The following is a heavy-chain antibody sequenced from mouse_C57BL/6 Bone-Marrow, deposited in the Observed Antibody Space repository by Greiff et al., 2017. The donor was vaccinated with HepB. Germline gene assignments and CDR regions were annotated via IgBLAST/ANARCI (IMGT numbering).Heavy chain of an antibody. CDR3: ARDGSSYLHYFDY. D-gene: IGHD1-1*01. V-gene: IGHV1-64*01. Sequence: QVQLKQPGAELVKPGASVKLSCKASGYTFTSYWMHWVKQRPGQGLEWIGMIHPNSGSTNYNEKFKSKATLTVDKSSSTAYMQLSSLTSEDSAVYDCARDGSSYLHYFDYWGQGTTLTVSS. J-gene: IGHJ2*01. CDR2: IHPNSGST. CDR1: GYTFTSYW.